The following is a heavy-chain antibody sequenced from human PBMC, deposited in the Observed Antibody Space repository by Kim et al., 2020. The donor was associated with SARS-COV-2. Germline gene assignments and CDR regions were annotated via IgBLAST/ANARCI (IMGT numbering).Heavy chain of an antibody. J-gene: IGHJ6*02. CDR1: GGTFSSYA. CDR2: IIPILGIA. V-gene: IGHV1-69*04. Sequence: SVKVSCKASGGTFSSYAISWVRQAPGQGLEWMGRIIPILGIANYAQKFQGRVTITADKSTSTAYMELSSLRSEDTAVYYCAREYCTNGVCYRNYYYYGMDVWGQGTTVTVSS. CDR3: AREYCTNGVCYRNYYYYGMDV. D-gene: IGHD2-8*01.